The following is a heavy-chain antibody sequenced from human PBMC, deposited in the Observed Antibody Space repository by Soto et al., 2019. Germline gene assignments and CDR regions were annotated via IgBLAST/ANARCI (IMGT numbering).Heavy chain of an antibody. Sequence: SETLSLTCTVSGGSISSYYWSWIRQPPGKGLEWIGYIYYSGSTNYNPSLKSRVTISVDTSKNQFSLKLSSVTAADTAVYYCARHSNYAGYFDYWGQGTLVTVSS. D-gene: IGHD4-4*01. CDR1: GGSISSYY. V-gene: IGHV4-59*08. CDR3: ARHSNYAGYFDY. CDR2: IYYSGST. J-gene: IGHJ4*02.